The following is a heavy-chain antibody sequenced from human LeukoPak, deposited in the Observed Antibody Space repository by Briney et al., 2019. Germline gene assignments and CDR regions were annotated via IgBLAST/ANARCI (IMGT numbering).Heavy chain of an antibody. V-gene: IGHV4-59*12. CDR2: VYYSGSA. CDR3: ARIPLNAYCGGDCYFDS. D-gene: IGHD2-21*02. J-gene: IGHJ4*02. CDR1: GFTFSSYA. Sequence: GSLRLSCAASGFTFSSYAMHWIRQPPGKGLEWIGYVYYSGSANYNPSLKSRVTISVDTSKNQFSQKLSSVTAADTAVYYCARIPLNAYCGGDCYFDSWGQGTLVTVSS.